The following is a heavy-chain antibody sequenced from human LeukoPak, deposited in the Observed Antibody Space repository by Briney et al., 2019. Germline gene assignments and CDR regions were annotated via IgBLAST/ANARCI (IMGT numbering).Heavy chain of an antibody. Sequence: SETLSLTCAVYGGSFSGYYWSWIRQPPGKGLEWIGSIYYSGSTYYNPSLKSRVTISVDTSKNQFSLKLSSVTAADTAVYYCARDRSVAAAGFDYWGQGTLVTVSS. J-gene: IGHJ4*02. CDR3: ARDRSVAAAGFDY. CDR1: GGSFSGYY. D-gene: IGHD6-13*01. CDR2: IYYSGST. V-gene: IGHV4-34*01.